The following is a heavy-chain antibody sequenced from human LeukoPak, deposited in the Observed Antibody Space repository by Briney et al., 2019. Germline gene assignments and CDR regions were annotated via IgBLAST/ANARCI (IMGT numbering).Heavy chain of an antibody. CDR2: IIPIFGTA. D-gene: IGHD3-9*01. J-gene: IGHJ4*02. Sequence: SVKVSCKASGGTFSSYAISWVRRAPGQGLEWMGGIIPIFGTANYAQKFQGRVTITADESTSTAYMELSSLRSEDTAVYYCARASSPGYYDILTGPKTPTGYFDYWGQGTLVTVSS. CDR1: GGTFSSYA. CDR3: ARASSPGYYDILTGPKTPTGYFDY. V-gene: IGHV1-69*01.